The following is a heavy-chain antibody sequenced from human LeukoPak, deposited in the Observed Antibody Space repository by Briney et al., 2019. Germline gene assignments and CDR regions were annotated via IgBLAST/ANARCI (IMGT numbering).Heavy chain of an antibody. J-gene: IGHJ6*02. CDR2: IYYSGST. CDR3: ARGPTFYDYVWGSYRYYYGMDV. Sequence: SETLSLTCTVSGVSISSYYWSWIRQPPGKGLEWIGYIYYSGSTNYNPSLKSRVTISVDTSKNQFSLKLSSVTAADTAVYYCARGPTFYDYVWGSYRYYYGMDVWGQGTTVTVSS. CDR1: GVSISSYY. D-gene: IGHD3-16*02. V-gene: IGHV4-59*01.